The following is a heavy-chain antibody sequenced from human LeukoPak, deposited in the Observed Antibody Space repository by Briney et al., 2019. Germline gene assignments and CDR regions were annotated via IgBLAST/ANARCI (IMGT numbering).Heavy chain of an antibody. CDR3: ARGTGYPLIG. CDR2: IYYSGST. D-gene: IGHD3-22*01. Sequence: SETLSLTCTVSGGSISSYYWSWIRQPPGKGLEWIGYIYYSGSTNYNPSLKSRVTISVDTSKDQFSLKLSSVTAADTAVYYCARGTGYPLIGWGQGTLVTVSS. J-gene: IGHJ4*02. V-gene: IGHV4-59*01. CDR1: GGSISSYY.